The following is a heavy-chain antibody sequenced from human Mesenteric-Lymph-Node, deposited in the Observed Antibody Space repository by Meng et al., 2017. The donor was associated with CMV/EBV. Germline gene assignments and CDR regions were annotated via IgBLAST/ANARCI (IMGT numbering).Heavy chain of an antibody. CDR3: ARGGYCSSTSCLIDWVVDY. V-gene: IGHV1-69*02. CDR2: IIPILGIA. Sequence: FSSYTISWVRQAPGQGLEWMGRIIPILGIANYAQKFQGRVTITADKSTSTAYMELSSLRSEDTAVYYCARGGYCSSTSCLIDWVVDYWGQGTLVTVSS. D-gene: IGHD2-2*01. CDR1: FSSYT. J-gene: IGHJ4*02.